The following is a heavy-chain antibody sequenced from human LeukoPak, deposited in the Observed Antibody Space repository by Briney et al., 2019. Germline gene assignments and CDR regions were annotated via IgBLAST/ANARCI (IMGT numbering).Heavy chain of an antibody. D-gene: IGHD3-3*01. CDR2: ISAYNGNT. CDR3: ARDRDPYDFWSGYYRTNWFDP. J-gene: IGHJ5*02. Sequence: WASVKVSCKASGYSFTNYDINWVRQAPGQGLEWMGWISAYNGNTNYAQKLQGRVTMTTDTSTSTAYMELRSLRSDDTAVYYCARDRDPYDFWSGYYRTNWFDPWGQGTLVTVSS. V-gene: IGHV1-18*01. CDR1: GYSFTNYD.